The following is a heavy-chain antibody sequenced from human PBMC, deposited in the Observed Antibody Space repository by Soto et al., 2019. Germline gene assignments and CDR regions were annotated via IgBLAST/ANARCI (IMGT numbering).Heavy chain of an antibody. J-gene: IGHJ4*03. CDR3: ARDPRSRGYLDF. V-gene: IGHV3-33*01. Sequence: QVQLVESGGGVVLPGGSLRLSCTASGFTLTNFAMHWVRQAPGKGLEWVALLWHDGSNRYYLDSVKGRFTISRDTSKNTLSLDMTGLRVEDAALYYCARDPRSRGYLDFWGQGTPVTVSS. CDR1: GFTLTNFA. CDR2: LWHDGSNR.